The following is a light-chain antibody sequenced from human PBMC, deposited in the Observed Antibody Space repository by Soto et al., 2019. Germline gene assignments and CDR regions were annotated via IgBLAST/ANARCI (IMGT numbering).Light chain of an antibody. Sequence: DVVMTQSPLSLPVTLGQPASISCRSSQSLVYSDGNTYLNWFQQRPGQSPRRLIYKVSNRDSGVPDRSSGSGSGTDFTLKISRVEAEDVGVYYCMQGPHWPPTFGQGTKVEIK. CDR2: KVS. CDR3: MQGPHWPPT. J-gene: IGKJ1*01. V-gene: IGKV2-30*01. CDR1: QSLVYSDGNTY.